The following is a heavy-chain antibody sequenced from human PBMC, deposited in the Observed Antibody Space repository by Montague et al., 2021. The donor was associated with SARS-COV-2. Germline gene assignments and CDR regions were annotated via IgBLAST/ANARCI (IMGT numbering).Heavy chain of an antibody. CDR2: INHSGST. CDR1: SGSFGGYY. V-gene: IGHV4-34*01. J-gene: IGHJ6*02. Sequence: SETLSLTCAVSSGSFGGYYWSWIRQPPGKGLEWIGEINHSGSTTYNPSLESRVSISVDTSNKQFSLKVTSVTAVDTAVYYCARLGAITLVRGITKADFSNYGMDVWGQGTTVTVSS. D-gene: IGHD3-10*01. CDR3: ARLGAITLVRGITKADFSNYGMDV.